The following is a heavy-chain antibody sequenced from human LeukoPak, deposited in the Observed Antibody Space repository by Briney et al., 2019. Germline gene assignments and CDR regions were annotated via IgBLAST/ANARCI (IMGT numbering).Heavy chain of an antibody. D-gene: IGHD5-18*01. V-gene: IGHV4-34*01. CDR1: GGSFSGYY. J-gene: IGHJ6*04. CDR2: INHSGST. Sequence: SETLSLTCAVYGGSFSGYYWSWIRQPPGKGLEWIGEINHSGSTNYNPSLKSRVTISVDTSKNQFSLKLSSVTAADTAVYYCARCGDTAMGLLGYGTDVWGKGTTVTVSS. CDR3: ARCGDTAMGLLGYGTDV.